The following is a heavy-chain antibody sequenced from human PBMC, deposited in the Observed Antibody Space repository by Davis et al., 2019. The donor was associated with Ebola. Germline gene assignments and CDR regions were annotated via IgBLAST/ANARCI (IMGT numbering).Heavy chain of an antibody. CDR3: ARELDHFSLDP. CDR1: GFTFSSYW. D-gene: IGHD1-1*01. J-gene: IGHJ5*02. Sequence: PGGSLRLSCPAPGFTFSSYWMSWVRQAPGKGLEWVANIKQDGSEKYYVDSVKGRFTISRDNAKNSLYLQMKSLRAEDTAVYYCARELDHFSLDPWGQGTLVTVSS. V-gene: IGHV3-7*01. CDR2: IKQDGSEK.